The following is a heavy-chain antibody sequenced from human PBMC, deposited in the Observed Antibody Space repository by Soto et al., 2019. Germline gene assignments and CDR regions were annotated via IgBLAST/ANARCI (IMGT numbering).Heavy chain of an antibody. Sequence: GGSLRLSCAASGFTFSGAAMHWVRQASGKGLEWLGRMRSKANSYATAYAASVKGRFTISRDDSANTAYLQMDSLKTEDTAVYYCAKLMGGTYAPVDYWGQGTLVTVSS. CDR1: GFTFSGAA. J-gene: IGHJ4*02. V-gene: IGHV3-73*01. CDR2: MRSKANSYAT. D-gene: IGHD1-1*01. CDR3: AKLMGGTYAPVDY.